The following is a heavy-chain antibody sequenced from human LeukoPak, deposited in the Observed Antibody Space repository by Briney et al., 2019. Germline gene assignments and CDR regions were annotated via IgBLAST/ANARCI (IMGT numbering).Heavy chain of an antibody. CDR2: ISAYNGNT. J-gene: IGHJ3*02. Sequence: GASVKVSFKASGYTFTSYGISWVRQAPGQGLEWMGWISAYNGNTNYAQKLQGRVTMTTDTSTSTAYMELRSLRSDDTAVYYCARDTIFGVAGDAFDIWGQGTMVTVSS. D-gene: IGHD3-3*01. V-gene: IGHV1-18*01. CDR3: ARDTIFGVAGDAFDI. CDR1: GYTFTSYG.